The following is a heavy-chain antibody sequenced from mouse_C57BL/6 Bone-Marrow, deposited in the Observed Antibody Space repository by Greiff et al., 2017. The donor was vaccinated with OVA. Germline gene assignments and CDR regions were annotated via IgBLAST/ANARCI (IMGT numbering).Heavy chain of an antibody. CDR3: LRGYNKYGRYYEAMDD. CDR1: GYTFTSYT. D-gene: IGHD2-5*01. J-gene: IGHJ4*01. CDR2: INPSSGYN. Sequence: VKLVESGAELARPGASVKMSCKASGYTFTSYTMHWVKQRPGQGLEWIGYINPSSGYNKYNQKFKAKATLTADKYSSTAYMQLSSLTSEDSAVYYCLRGYNKYGRYYEAMDDCGQVPSVTVPP. V-gene: IGHV1-4*01.